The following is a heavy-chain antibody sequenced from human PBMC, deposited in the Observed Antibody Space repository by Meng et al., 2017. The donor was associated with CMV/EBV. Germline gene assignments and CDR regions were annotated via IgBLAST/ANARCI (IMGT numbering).Heavy chain of an antibody. Sequence: SETLSLTCTVSGGSVSSGSYYWSWIRQPPGKGLEWIGYIYYSGSTNYNPSLKSRVTISVDTSKNQFSLKLSSATAADTAVYYCARVRGILGSGYYYYYYGMDVWGQGTTVTVSS. CDR1: GGSVSSGSYY. V-gene: IGHV4-61*01. J-gene: IGHJ6*02. CDR2: IYYSGST. CDR3: ARVRGILGSGYYYYYYGMDV. D-gene: IGHD3-16*01.